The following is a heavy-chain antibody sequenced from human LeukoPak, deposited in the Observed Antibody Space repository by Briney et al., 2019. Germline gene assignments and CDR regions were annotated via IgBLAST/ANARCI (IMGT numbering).Heavy chain of an antibody. Sequence: PSETLSLTCAVSGGSIRNGNWWSWVRQPPGKGLQWIGEVFHSGSTNYNPSLKSRVTISVDNSKNQFSLTLTSVTAADTAVYYCAREVGGDFDALDYWGQGTLVTVSS. CDR2: VFHSGST. J-gene: IGHJ4*02. V-gene: IGHV4-4*02. CDR3: AREVGGDFDALDY. D-gene: IGHD4-17*01. CDR1: GGSIRNGNW.